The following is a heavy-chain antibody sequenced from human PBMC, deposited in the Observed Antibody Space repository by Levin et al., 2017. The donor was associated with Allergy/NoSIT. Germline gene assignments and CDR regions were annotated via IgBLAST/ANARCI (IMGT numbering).Heavy chain of an antibody. CDR1: GGSFSGYY. J-gene: IGHJ4*02. CDR3: ARGRAYYDFWSGYYIPPTLFDY. Sequence: SQTLSLTCAVYGGSFSGYYWSWIRQPPGKGLEWIGEINHSGSTNYNPSLKSRVTISVDTSKNQFSLKLSSVTAADTAVYYCARGRAYYDFWSGYYIPPTLFDYWGQGTLVTVSS. D-gene: IGHD3-3*01. V-gene: IGHV4-34*01. CDR2: INHSGST.